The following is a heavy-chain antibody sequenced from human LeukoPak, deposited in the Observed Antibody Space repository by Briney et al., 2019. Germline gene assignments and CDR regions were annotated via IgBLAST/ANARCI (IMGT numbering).Heavy chain of an antibody. CDR2: IIPIFGTA. V-gene: IGHV1-69*01. J-gene: IGHJ6*04. CDR3: ARTTRGFCSGGSCRLGYYYYGMDV. CDR1: GDTFSSYA. Sequence: SVKVSCKASGDTFSSYAISWVRQAPGQGLEWMGGIIPIFGTANYAQKFQGTVTFTADESTSTAYMELSSLRSEDTAVYYCARTTRGFCSGGSCRLGYYYYGMDVWGKGTTVTVSS. D-gene: IGHD2-15*01.